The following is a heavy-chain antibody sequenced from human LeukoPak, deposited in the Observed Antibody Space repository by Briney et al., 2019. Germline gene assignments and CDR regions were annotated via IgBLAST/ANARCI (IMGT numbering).Heavy chain of an antibody. J-gene: IGHJ6*02. CDR3: ARDDNEVTMVRGVINYYSYYGMDV. Sequence: GGSLRLSCAASGFTFSSYEMNWVRQAPGKGLEGGSYISSSGSTIYYADSVKGRFTISRDNAKNSLYLQMNSLRAEDTAVYYCARDDNEVTMVRGVINYYSYYGMDVWGQGTTVTVSS. V-gene: IGHV3-48*03. CDR2: ISSSGSTI. CDR1: GFTFSSYE. D-gene: IGHD3-10*01.